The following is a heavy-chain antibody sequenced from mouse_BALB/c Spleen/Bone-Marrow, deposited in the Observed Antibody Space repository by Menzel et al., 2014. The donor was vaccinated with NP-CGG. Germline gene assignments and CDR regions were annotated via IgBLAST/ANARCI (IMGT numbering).Heavy chain of an antibody. J-gene: IGHJ3*01. CDR2: INPSNGRT. CDR1: GYTFTSYW. V-gene: IGHV1S81*02. Sequence: QVQLQQSGAELVQPGASVKLSCKASGYTFTSYWMHWVKQRPGQGLEWIGEINPSNGRTNYNEKFKSKAILTVDKSSSTAYMQLSSLTSEDSAVYYCARWGITRAYWGQGTLVTVSA. D-gene: IGHD2-4*01. CDR3: ARWGITRAY.